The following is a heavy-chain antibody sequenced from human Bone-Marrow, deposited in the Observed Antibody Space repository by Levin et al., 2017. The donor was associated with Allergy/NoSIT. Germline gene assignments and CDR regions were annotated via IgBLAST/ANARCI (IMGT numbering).Heavy chain of an antibody. J-gene: IGHJ4*02. CDR3: TTADSAVKFDY. Sequence: SLPLSCRGSGFPFGDCALTWVRQASGKGLEWLGFIRDSGFGGTTEYAASVKGRFTISRDDSKSIAYLQMNDLKIEDTAVYYCTTADSAVKFDYWGQGVQVTVSS. V-gene: IGHV3-49*04. D-gene: IGHD3-16*02. CDR2: IRDSGFGGTT. CDR1: GFPFGDCA.